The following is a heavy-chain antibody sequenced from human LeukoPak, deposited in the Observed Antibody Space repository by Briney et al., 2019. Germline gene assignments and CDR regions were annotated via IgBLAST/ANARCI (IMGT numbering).Heavy chain of an antibody. J-gene: IGHJ3*02. Sequence: SETLSLTCTVSGGSISSYYWSWIRQPPGKGLEWIGYIYYSGSTNYNPSLKSRVTISVDTSKNQFSLKLSSVTAAGTAVYYCARLLAGTTRWVDAFDIWGQGTMVTVSS. CDR1: GGSISSYY. CDR3: ARLLAGTTRWVDAFDI. CDR2: IYYSGST. V-gene: IGHV4-59*08. D-gene: IGHD1-1*01.